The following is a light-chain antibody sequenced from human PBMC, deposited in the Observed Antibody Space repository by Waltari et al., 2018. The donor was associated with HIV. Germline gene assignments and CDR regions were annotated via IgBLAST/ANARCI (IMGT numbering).Light chain of an antibody. CDR3: QSYDRSLSGYVV. CDR2: GNS. Sequence: QSLLTQPPSVSGAPGQRVTIPCTGSSSNIGAGVDVNGYQQLPGTVPKLLIYGNSNRPSGVPHRFSGSKSGTSASLAITGLQAEDEADYYCQSYDRSLSGYVVFGGGTKLTVL. CDR1: SSNIGAGVD. V-gene: IGLV1-40*01. J-gene: IGLJ2*01.